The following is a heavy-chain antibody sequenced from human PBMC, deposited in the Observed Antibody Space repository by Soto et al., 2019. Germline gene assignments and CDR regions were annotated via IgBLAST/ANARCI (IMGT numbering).Heavy chain of an antibody. V-gene: IGHV1-18*01. CDR1: GYTFTSYG. D-gene: IGHD3-10*01. J-gene: IGHJ4*02. Sequence: QVQLVQSGAEVKKPGASVKVSCKASGYTFTSYGISWVRQAPGQGLEWMGWISAYNGNTNYAQKLQGRVTMTTDTSTSTAYRELRRLRSDDTAVYYGARSLLWFGELSASIDYWGQGTLVTVSS. CDR2: ISAYNGNT. CDR3: ARSLLWFGELSASIDY.